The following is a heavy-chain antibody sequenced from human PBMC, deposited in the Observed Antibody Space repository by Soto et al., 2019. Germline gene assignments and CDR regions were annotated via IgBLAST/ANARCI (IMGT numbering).Heavy chain of an antibody. CDR2: IIPIFGTA. CDR3: AGCLAARDHYYYYYGMDV. D-gene: IGHD6-6*01. V-gene: IGHV1-69*06. J-gene: IGHJ6*02. CDR1: GGTFSSYA. Sequence: QVQLVQSGAEVKKPGSSVKVSCKASGGTFSSYAISWVRQAPGQGLEWMGGIIPIFGTANYAQKFQGRVTITAAKSTSTAYMELSSLRSEDTAVYYCAGCLAARDHYYYYYGMDVWGQGTTVTVSS.